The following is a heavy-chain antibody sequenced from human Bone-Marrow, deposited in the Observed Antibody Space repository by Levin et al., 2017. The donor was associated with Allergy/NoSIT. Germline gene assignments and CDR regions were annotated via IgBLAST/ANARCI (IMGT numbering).Heavy chain of an antibody. Sequence: SQTLSLTCSVPGESFRGYYWSWIRQPPGKGLEWIGEINHVGNTNYNPSLKSRVSMSVDTSKNEVSLQLTSVTAADTAMYYCARPLIPAARRVGWDYWVQGTLVTVSS. CDR3: ARPLIPAARRVGWDY. CDR1: GESFRGYY. J-gene: IGHJ4*02. D-gene: IGHD2-2*01. V-gene: IGHV4-34*01. CDR2: INHVGNT.